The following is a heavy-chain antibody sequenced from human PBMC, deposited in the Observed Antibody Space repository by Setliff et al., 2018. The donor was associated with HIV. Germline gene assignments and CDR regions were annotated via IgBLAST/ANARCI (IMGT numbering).Heavy chain of an antibody. Sequence: GESLKISCKASGYSFTIYWIGWVRQMPGKGLEWMGVIYPGDSDTRYSPSFQGQVTISADKSITTAYVQWSSLKASDTAMYYCATWTRAETSENFQHWGQGTQVTVSS. J-gene: IGHJ1*01. D-gene: IGHD4-17*01. CDR2: IYPGDSDT. CDR3: ATWTRAETSENFQH. V-gene: IGHV5-51*01. CDR1: GYSFTIYW.